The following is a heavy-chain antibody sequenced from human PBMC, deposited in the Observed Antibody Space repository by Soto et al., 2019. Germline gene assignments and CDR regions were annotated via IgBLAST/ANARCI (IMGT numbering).Heavy chain of an antibody. Sequence: GGSLRLSCAASGFTFSSYAMSWFHQAPGKGLEWVSAISGSGGSTYYADSVKGRFTISRDNSKNTLYLQMNSLRAEDTAVYYCAKRHYLAVAGYYYYYYGMDVWGQGTTVTVSS. CDR1: GFTFSSYA. CDR2: ISGSGGST. D-gene: IGHD6-19*01. CDR3: AKRHYLAVAGYYYYYYGMDV. J-gene: IGHJ6*02. V-gene: IGHV3-23*01.